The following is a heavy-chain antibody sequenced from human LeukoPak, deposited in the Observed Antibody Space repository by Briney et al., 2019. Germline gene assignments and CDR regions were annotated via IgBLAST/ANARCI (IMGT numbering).Heavy chain of an antibody. CDR3: VDELGGFDY. J-gene: IGHJ4*02. D-gene: IGHD3-3*01. V-gene: IGHV1-69*01. Sequence: GSSVKVSCKASGGTFSSYAISWVRQAPGQGLEWMGGIIPIFGTANYAQKFQGRVTITADESTSTAYMELRSLRSDDTAVYYCVDELGGFDYWGQGTLVTVSS. CDR1: GGTFSSYA. CDR2: IIPIFGTA.